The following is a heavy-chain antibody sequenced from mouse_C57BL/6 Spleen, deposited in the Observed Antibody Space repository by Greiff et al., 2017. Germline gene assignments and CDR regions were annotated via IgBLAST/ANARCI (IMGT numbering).Heavy chain of an antibody. CDR3: ARRRGDAMDY. CDR2: ISSGGSYT. J-gene: IGHJ4*01. V-gene: IGHV5-6*02. CDR1: GFTFSSYG. Sequence: EVKLMESGGDLVKPGGSLKLSCAASGFTFSSYGMSWVRQTPDKRLEWVATISSGGSYTYYPDSVKGRFTISRDNAKNTLYLQMSSLKSEDTAMYYCARRRGDAMDYWGQGTSVTVSS.